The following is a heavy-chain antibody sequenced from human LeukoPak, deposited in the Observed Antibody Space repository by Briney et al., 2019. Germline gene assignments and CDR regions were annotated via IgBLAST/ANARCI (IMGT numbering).Heavy chain of an antibody. Sequence: GGSLRLSRAASGFTFSNAWMSWVRQAPGKGLEWVGRIKSKTDGGTTDYAAPVKGRFTISRDDSKNTLYLQMNSLKTEDTAVYYCTTRLTVTFGGVIVFDYWGQGTLVTVSS. V-gene: IGHV3-15*01. J-gene: IGHJ4*02. CDR3: TTRLTVTFGGVIVFDY. CDR1: GFTFSNAW. CDR2: IKSKTDGGTT. D-gene: IGHD3-16*02.